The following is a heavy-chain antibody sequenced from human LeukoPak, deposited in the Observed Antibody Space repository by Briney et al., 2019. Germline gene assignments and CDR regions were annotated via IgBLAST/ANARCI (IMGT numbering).Heavy chain of an antibody. J-gene: IGHJ6*02. V-gene: IGHV4-59*11. D-gene: IGHD2-2*01. Sequence: SETLSLTCTVSGASLSGHYWGWFRQPPGEGLEWIGNIHYTGTISYNPSLKSRIIISLDTSNSQFSLKLSSVTAADTAVYYCARGGKGYCSSTSCYFHYGMDVWGQGTTVTVSS. CDR2: IHYTGTI. CDR3: ARGGKGYCSSTSCYFHYGMDV. CDR1: GASLSGHY.